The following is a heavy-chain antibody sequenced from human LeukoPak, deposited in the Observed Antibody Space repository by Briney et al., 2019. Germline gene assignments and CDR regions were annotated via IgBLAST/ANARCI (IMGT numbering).Heavy chain of an antibody. CDR3: ARHPIYTDYASGRYYFDY. V-gene: IGHV4-39*01. D-gene: IGHD4-17*01. J-gene: IGHJ4*02. Sequence: PSETLSLTCTVSGGSISSGGYYWGWIRQPPGKGLEWIGSIYYSGSTYYNPSLKSRVTISVDTSKNQFSLKLSSVTAADTAVYYCARHPIYTDYASGRYYFDYWGQGTLVTVSS. CDR1: GGSISSGGYY. CDR2: IYYSGST.